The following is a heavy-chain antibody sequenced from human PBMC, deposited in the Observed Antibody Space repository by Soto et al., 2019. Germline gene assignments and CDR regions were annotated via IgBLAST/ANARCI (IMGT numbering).Heavy chain of an antibody. D-gene: IGHD3-10*01. J-gene: IGHJ3*02. CDR2: ISSSGGNT. CDR3: AKRPTSTGFGDPCDI. Sequence: EVQLLESGGDLVQPGGSLRLSCAASGFTFSTYAMSWVRQAPGKGLEWVSTISSSGGNTYYTDSVKGRFTISTDNSKNTLYLQMNSLRAEDTAIYYCAKRPTSTGFGDPCDIWGQGTMVTVSS. CDR1: GFTFSTYA. V-gene: IGHV3-23*01.